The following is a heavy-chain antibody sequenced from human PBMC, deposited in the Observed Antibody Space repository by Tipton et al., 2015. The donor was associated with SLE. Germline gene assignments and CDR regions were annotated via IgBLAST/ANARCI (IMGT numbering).Heavy chain of an antibody. D-gene: IGHD3-3*01. CDR2: FTRDGGT. CDR3: ARHEYDFLD. CDR1: RGSFSDSW. V-gene: IGHV4-34*01. J-gene: IGHJ4*02. Sequence: TLSLTCAADRGSFSDSWWSWIRQPPGGGLEWIGEFTRDGGTNYNPSLRSRVSISADRSKNQFSLILKSMTAADTAVYYCARHEYDFLDWGQGMLVTVSA.